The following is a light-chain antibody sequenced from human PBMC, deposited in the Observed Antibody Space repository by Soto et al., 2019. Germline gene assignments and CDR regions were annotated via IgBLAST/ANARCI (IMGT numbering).Light chain of an antibody. Sequence: EIVMTQSPATLSVSPGERATLSCRASQSISNNLAWYQQKPGQAPRVLIYDASTRATGIPARFSGSGSGTEFTLTISSLQSEDFAVYYCQQYNDWRTFGQGTKVDIK. CDR1: QSISNN. J-gene: IGKJ1*01. CDR3: QQYNDWRT. V-gene: IGKV3-15*01. CDR2: DAS.